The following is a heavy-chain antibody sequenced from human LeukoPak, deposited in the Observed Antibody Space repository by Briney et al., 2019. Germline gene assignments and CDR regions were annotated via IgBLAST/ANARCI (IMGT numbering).Heavy chain of an antibody. D-gene: IGHD5-18*01. CDR3: AKDLGPNIIPEYSFTGPFDY. CDR1: GYTFTGYY. Sequence: ASVKVSCKASGYTFTGYYMHWVRQAPGQGLEWMGWINPNSGGTNYAQKFQGRVTMTRDTSISTAYMELSRLRSDDTAVYYCAKDLGPNIIPEYSFTGPFDYWGQGTLVTVSS. V-gene: IGHV1-2*02. CDR2: INPNSGGT. J-gene: IGHJ4*02.